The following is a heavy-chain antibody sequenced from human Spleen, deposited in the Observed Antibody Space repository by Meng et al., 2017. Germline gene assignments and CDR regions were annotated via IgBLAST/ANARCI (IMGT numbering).Heavy chain of an antibody. D-gene: IGHD2-15*01. CDR3: DSCKFDRRTYHARGCNHFVMDV. Sequence: SETLSLTCAVSGYSISSGFYWGWIRQPPGKGLEWIGSIYHSRSTYYNPSLSSRVTISADTSKNQMSLNLRSLIAADTAVSLVDSCKFDRRTYHARGCNHFVMDVWGQEATVTVSS. J-gene: IGHJ6*02. V-gene: IGHV4-38-2*01. CDR2: IYHSRST. CDR1: GYSISSGFY.